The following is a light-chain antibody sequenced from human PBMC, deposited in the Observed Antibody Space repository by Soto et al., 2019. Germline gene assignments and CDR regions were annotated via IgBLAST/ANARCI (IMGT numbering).Light chain of an antibody. CDR1: SGHSRYA. J-gene: IGLJ7*01. Sequence: QLVLTQSPSASASLGASVKLTCTLSSGHSRYAIAWHQQQPEKGPRYLMKVNSDGSHTKGDGIPDRFSGSSSGSERYLTISSLQSEDEGDYYCQTWGTGFLPVFGGGTQLTVL. V-gene: IGLV4-69*01. CDR3: QTWGTGFLPV. CDR2: VNSDGSH.